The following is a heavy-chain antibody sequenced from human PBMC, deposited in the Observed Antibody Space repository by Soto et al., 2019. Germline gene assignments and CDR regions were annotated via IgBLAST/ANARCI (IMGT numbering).Heavy chain of an antibody. Sequence: PGGSLRLSCAASGFTFDDYAMHWVRQAPGKGLEWVSSISWNSDTKAYADSVLGRFTTSRDNAQNSLFLQMNSLRGEDTALYYCAKDRTRDGFHYYYGMDVWGQGTTVTVSS. CDR2: ISWNSDTK. V-gene: IGHV3-9*01. D-gene: IGHD1-7*01. J-gene: IGHJ6*02. CDR3: AKDRTRDGFHYYYGMDV. CDR1: GFTFDDYA.